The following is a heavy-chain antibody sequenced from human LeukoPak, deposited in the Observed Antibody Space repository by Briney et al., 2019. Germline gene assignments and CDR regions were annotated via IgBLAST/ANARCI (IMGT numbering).Heavy chain of an antibody. Sequence: GGSLRLSCAASGFTFSSYGMRWVRQAPGKGLEWVAVISYDGSNKYYADSVKGRFTISRDNSKNTLYLQMNSLRAEDTAVYYCARARVGVVRGAVFDYWGQGTLVTVSS. CDR2: ISYDGSNK. V-gene: IGHV3-30*03. J-gene: IGHJ4*02. D-gene: IGHD3-10*01. CDR1: GFTFSSYG. CDR3: ARARVGVVRGAVFDY.